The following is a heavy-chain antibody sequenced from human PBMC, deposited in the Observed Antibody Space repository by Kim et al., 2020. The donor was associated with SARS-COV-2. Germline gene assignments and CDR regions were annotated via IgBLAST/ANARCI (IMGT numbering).Heavy chain of an antibody. CDR1: GFTFSRFA. V-gene: IGHV3-23*01. D-gene: IGHD2-15*01. J-gene: IGHJ4*02. CDR3: ATYHESFWWLTFDY. Sequence: GGSLRLSCEGSGFTFSRFAISWVRQALGREPEWVASVKNGGNPYYADSVKGRFSVSRDNGKNTLYLQMDSLRAEDTDLYYCATYHESFWWLTFDYWGQG. CDR2: VKNGGNP.